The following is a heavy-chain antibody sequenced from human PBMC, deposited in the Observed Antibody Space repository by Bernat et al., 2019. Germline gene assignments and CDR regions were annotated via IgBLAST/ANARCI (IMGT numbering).Heavy chain of an antibody. J-gene: IGHJ4*02. CDR3: ARHLYDWSGDY. V-gene: IGHV4-39*01. D-gene: IGHD1-20*01. CDR1: VGSISSSSYH. CDR2: IYHSGST. Sequence: HLQLQESGPGRVKPPATLSLTSTVSVGSISSSSYHWVWIRHPPRKGLERIGSIYHSGSTYYNPSLKSRVTISVDTSKNQFTLKLSSVTAADTAVYYCARHLYDWSGDYWDQGTLVTVSS.